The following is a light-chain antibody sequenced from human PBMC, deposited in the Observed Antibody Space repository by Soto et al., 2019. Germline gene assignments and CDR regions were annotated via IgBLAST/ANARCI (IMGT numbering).Light chain of an antibody. CDR2: DVS. CDR1: SSDVGGYNY. Sequence: QSVLIQPASVSGSPGQSITISCTGTSSDVGGYNYVSWYQQHPGKAPKLMIYDVSNRPSGVSNRFSGSKSGNTASLTISGLQAEDEADYYCSSYTSSSLNVFGTGTKVTVL. CDR3: SSYTSSSLNV. J-gene: IGLJ1*01. V-gene: IGLV2-14*03.